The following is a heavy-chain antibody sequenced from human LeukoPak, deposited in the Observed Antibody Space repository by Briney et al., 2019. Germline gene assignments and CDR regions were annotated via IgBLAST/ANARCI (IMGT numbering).Heavy chain of an antibody. Sequence: GGSLRLSCAASGFIFTSHWMFWVRQVPGKGLVWVSRINGDGSRREYADSVKGRFTISRDNAKNTLYLQMNSLSVEDTGLYYCVRDPRGDGSSTFGYWGQGTLVTVSS. CDR1: GFIFTSHW. J-gene: IGHJ4*02. D-gene: IGHD1-26*01. CDR2: INGDGSRR. V-gene: IGHV3-74*01. CDR3: VRDPRGDGSSTFGY.